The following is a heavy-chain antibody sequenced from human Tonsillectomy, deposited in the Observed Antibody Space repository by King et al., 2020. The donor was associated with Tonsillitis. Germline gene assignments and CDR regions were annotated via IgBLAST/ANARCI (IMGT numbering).Heavy chain of an antibody. V-gene: IGHV3-53*01. CDR2: SYGGGAT. Sequence: VQLVESGGGLIQPGGSQRVSFAASGFTVSTNNMAWVLQAPGQGLGWVSCSYGGGATFYADSVKGRFTISRDDSKNTLYLQMNNLGAEDTAVYYCARDLGYGVDAFDIWGQGTLVTISS. D-gene: IGHD4-17*01. CDR1: GFTVSTNN. J-gene: IGHJ3*02. CDR3: ARDLGYGVDAFDI.